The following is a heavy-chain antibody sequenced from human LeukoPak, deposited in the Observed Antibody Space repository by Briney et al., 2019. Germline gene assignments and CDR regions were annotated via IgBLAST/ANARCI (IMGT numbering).Heavy chain of an antibody. Sequence: GGSLRLSCAASGFTFSSYSMNWVRQAPGKGLEWVSYISSSSSTIYYADSVKGRFTISRDNAKNSLYLQMNSLRAEDTAVYYCARDIRQWLVRYYYYMDVWGKGTTVTVSS. CDR2: ISSSSSTI. CDR1: GFTFSSYS. V-gene: IGHV3-48*01. CDR3: ARDIRQWLVRYYYYMDV. J-gene: IGHJ6*03. D-gene: IGHD6-19*01.